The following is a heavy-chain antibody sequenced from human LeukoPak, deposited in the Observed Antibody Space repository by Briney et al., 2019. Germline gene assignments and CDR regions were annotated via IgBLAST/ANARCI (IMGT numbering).Heavy chain of an antibody. Sequence: GGSLRLSCAASGFTFSSYAMHWVRQAPGKGLEWVAVVSYDGNNKYYADSVKGRFTISRDNSKNTLYPQMNSLRTEDTAVYYCARLFHGSSSPYFDSWGQGTLVTVSS. J-gene: IGHJ4*02. D-gene: IGHD6-6*01. CDR3: ARLFHGSSSPYFDS. CDR2: VSYDGNNK. V-gene: IGHV3-30-3*01. CDR1: GFTFSSYA.